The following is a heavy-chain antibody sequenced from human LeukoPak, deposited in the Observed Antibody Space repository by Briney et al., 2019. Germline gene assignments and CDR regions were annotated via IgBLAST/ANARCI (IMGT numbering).Heavy chain of an antibody. D-gene: IGHD3-10*01. CDR3: AKNYYGSGSYYNGIDY. Sequence: PGGSLRLSCAASGFTFSSYAMSWVRQAPGKGLEWVSFISGSGDSTYCADSVKGRFTIFRDNSKNTLSVQMNSLRAEDTAVYYCAKNYYGSGSYYNGIDYWGQGTLVSVSS. J-gene: IGHJ4*02. V-gene: IGHV3-23*01. CDR2: ISGSGDST. CDR1: GFTFSSYA.